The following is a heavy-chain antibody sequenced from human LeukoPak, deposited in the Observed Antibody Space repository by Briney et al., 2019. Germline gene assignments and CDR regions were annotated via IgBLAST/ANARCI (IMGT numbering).Heavy chain of an antibody. CDR3: ARSRRIVGKFDY. CDR1: GITVSSNY. Sequence: GGSLRLSCAASGITVSSNYMSWVRQAPGKGLEWVSVIYSGGSTYYADSVKGRFTISRDNSKNTLYLQMNSLRAEDTAVYYCARSRRIVGKFDYWGQGTLVTVSS. J-gene: IGHJ4*02. V-gene: IGHV3-53*01. D-gene: IGHD3-22*01. CDR2: IYSGGST.